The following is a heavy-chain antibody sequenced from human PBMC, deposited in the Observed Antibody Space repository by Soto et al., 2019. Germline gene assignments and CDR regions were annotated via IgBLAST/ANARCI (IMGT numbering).Heavy chain of an antibody. CDR3: ATGAAF. J-gene: IGHJ4*02. CDR2: INRDGSSI. V-gene: IGHV3-74*01. CDR1: GFTLSSDW. Sequence: EVQLVESGGGLVQPGGSLRLSCAASGFTLSSDWMHWVRQSPGKGLLWVSRINRDGSSISYADSVEGRFTVSRDNARGTLYLQINSLRVEDTAVYYCATGAAFRGQGILVTVSS. D-gene: IGHD6-25*01.